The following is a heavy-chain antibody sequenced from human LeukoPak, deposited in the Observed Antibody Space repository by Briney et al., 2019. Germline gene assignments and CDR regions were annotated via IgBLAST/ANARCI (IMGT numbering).Heavy chain of an antibody. V-gene: IGHV3-33*01. J-gene: IGHJ4*02. CDR3: ARDWKTNSFDY. CDR2: IYYDGSNI. Sequence: GGSLRLSCAASEFTFTTYGMHWVRQAPGKGPEWVAFIYYDGSNIYYADYVKGRFTISRDISKNTLYLQMDSLRAEDTAIYYCARDWKTNSFDYWGQGTLVTVSS. D-gene: IGHD1-1*01. CDR1: EFTFTTYG.